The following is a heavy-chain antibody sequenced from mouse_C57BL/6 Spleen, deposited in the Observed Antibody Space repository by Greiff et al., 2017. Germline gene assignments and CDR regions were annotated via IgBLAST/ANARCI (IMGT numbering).Heavy chain of an antibody. CDR3: ARSGKGWFAY. Sequence: EVKLMESGGGLVQPGGSLKLSCAASGFTFSDYYMYWVRQTPEKRLEWVAYISNGGGSTYYPDTVKGRFTISRDNAKNTLYLQMSRLKSEDTAMYYCARSGKGWFAYWGQGTLVTVSA. V-gene: IGHV5-12*01. D-gene: IGHD4-1*01. CDR2: ISNGGGST. CDR1: GFTFSDYY. J-gene: IGHJ3*01.